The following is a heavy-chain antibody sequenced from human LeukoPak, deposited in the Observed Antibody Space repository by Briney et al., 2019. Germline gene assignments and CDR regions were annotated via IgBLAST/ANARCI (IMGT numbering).Heavy chain of an antibody. Sequence: SVKVSCKASGYTFTSCGISWVRQAPGQGLEWMGWISAYNGNTNYAHKLQGRVTMTTDTSTSTAYMELRSLRSDDTAVYYCARDRGYCSSTSCPPGDFDYWGQGTLVTVSS. CDR2: ISAYNGNT. V-gene: IGHV1-18*01. D-gene: IGHD2-2*01. J-gene: IGHJ4*02. CDR3: ARDRGYCSSTSCPPGDFDY. CDR1: GYTFTSCG.